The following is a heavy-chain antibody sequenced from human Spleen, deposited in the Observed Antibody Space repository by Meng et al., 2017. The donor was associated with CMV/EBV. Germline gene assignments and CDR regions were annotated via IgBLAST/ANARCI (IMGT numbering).Heavy chain of an antibody. CDR1: GGSFSGYY. CDR3: AKDIGRGADWFDP. CDR2: INHSGST. V-gene: IGHV4-34*01. D-gene: IGHD1-26*01. J-gene: IGHJ5*02. Sequence: SETLSLTCAVYGGSFSGYYWSWIRQPPGKGLEWIGEINHSGSTNYNPSLKSRVTISVDTSKNQFSLKLSSVTAADTALYYCAKDIGRGADWFDPWGQGALVTVSS.